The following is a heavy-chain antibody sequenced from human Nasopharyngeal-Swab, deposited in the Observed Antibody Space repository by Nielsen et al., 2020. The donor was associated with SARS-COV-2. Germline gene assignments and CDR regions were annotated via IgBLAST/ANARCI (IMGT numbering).Heavy chain of an antibody. Sequence: GGSLRLSCAASGFTFSSYDMSWVRQAPGKGLEWVSSISASGATTYYADSVKGRFTISSDNSKNTLYLQMNSLRAEDTALYYCAKGLYDAFDIWGQGTMVTVSS. CDR3: AKGLYDAFDI. J-gene: IGHJ3*02. D-gene: IGHD2-2*02. V-gene: IGHV3-23*01. CDR2: ISASGATT. CDR1: GFTFSSYD.